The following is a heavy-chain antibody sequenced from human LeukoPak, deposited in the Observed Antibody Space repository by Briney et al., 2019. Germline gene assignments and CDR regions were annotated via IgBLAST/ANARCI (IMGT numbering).Heavy chain of an antibody. V-gene: IGHV4-34*01. D-gene: IGHD4-17*01. Sequence: SETLSLTCAVYGGSFSGYYWSWIRQPPGKGLEWIGEINHSGSTNYNPSLKSRVTISVDTSKNQFSLKLSSVTAADTAVYYCARGHYGDDLDYWGQGTLVTVSS. J-gene: IGHJ4*02. CDR2: INHSGST. CDR3: ARGHYGDDLDY. CDR1: GGSFSGYY.